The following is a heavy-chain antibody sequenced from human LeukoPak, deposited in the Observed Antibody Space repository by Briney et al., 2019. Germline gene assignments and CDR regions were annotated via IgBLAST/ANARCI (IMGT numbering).Heavy chain of an antibody. CDR1: GGSFSGYY. Sequence: LETLSLTCAVYGGSFSGYYWSWIRQPPGRGLEWIGYIYQSGSASYNPSLQSRVTISIDKSKNQFSLNLNSVTAADTAVYYCARNSYYDNSGEGAFDIWGQGTMVTVSS. V-gene: IGHV4-34*01. CDR2: IYQSGSA. D-gene: IGHD3-22*01. CDR3: ARNSYYDNSGEGAFDI. J-gene: IGHJ3*02.